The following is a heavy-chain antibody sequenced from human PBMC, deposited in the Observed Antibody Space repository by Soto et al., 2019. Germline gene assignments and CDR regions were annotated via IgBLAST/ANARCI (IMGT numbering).Heavy chain of an antibody. V-gene: IGHV1-18*04. D-gene: IGHD2-15*01. CDR3: ARDVPGSGVPFWDY. CDR2: ISAYNGNT. Sequence: QIQLVQSGAEMKKPGASVKVSCKPSGYTFTHYGVSWLRQAPGQGLEWMGWISAYNGNTDYAHKFQGRVALTTDTSTSTAYIGLRGLSPDDTAVYYCARDVPGSGVPFWDYWGQGTLVTVSS. J-gene: IGHJ4*02. CDR1: GYTFTHYG.